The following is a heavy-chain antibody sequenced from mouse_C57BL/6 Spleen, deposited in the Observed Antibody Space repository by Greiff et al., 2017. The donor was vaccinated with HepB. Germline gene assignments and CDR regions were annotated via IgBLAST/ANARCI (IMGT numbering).Heavy chain of an antibody. CDR2: INPSNGGT. Sequence: QVQLQQPGTELVKPGASVKLSCKASGYTFTSYWMHWVKQRPGQGLEWIGNINPSNGGTNYNEKFKSKATLTVDKSSSTAYMQLSSLTSEDSAVYYCARSVQRDYGSNPYYYAMDYWGQGTSVTVSS. D-gene: IGHD1-1*01. J-gene: IGHJ4*01. V-gene: IGHV1-53*01. CDR3: ARSVQRDYGSNPYYYAMDY. CDR1: GYTFTSYW.